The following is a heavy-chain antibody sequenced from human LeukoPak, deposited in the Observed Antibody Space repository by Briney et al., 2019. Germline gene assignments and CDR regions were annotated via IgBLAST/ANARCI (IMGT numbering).Heavy chain of an antibody. CDR1: GFTFSDYY. CDR3: AKDFGWYGIYYFDY. V-gene: IGHV3-11*04. Sequence: PGGSLRLSCAASGFTFSDYYMSWIRQAPGKGLEWVSYISSSGSTIYYADSVKGRFTISRDNSKNTLYLQMNSLRAEDTAVYYCAKDFGWYGIYYFDYWGQGTLVTVSS. D-gene: IGHD2-15*01. CDR2: ISSSGSTI. J-gene: IGHJ4*02.